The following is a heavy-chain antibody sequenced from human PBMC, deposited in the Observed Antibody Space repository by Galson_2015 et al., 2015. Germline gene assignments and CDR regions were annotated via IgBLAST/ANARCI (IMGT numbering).Heavy chain of an antibody. CDR1: GGSFSGYY. D-gene: IGHD3-10*01. V-gene: IGHV4-34*01. CDR2: IYHSGST. CDR3: ARTITMVRGVMGGWFDP. Sequence: SETLSLTCAVYGGSFSGYYWSWIRQPPGKGLEWIGSIYHSGSTYYNPSLKSRVTISVDKSKNQFSLKLSSVTAADTAVYYCARTITMVRGVMGGWFDPWGQGTLVTVSS. J-gene: IGHJ5*02.